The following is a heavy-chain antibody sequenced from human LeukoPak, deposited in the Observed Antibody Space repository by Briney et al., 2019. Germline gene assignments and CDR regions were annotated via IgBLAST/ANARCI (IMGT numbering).Heavy chain of an antibody. CDR1: GFTFSSYW. V-gene: IGHV3-7*03. CDR3: ARDLRIAAAGNHYYYGMDV. Sequence: GGSLRLSCAASGFTFSSYWMSWVRQAPGKGLEWVANIKRDGSEKYYVDSVKGRFTISRDNAKNSLYLQMNSLRAEDTAVYYCARDLRIAAAGNHYYYGMDVWGQGTTVTVSS. J-gene: IGHJ6*02. D-gene: IGHD6-13*01. CDR2: IKRDGSEK.